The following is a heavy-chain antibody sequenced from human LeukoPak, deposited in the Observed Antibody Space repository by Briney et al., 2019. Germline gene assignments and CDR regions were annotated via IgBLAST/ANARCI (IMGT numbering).Heavy chain of an antibody. J-gene: IGHJ6*02. V-gene: IGHV4-34*01. Sequence: PSETLSLTCALYGGSFSGYYWSWIRQPPGKGREWIGEINHSGSTNYNPSLKSRVTISVDTSKNQFSLKLSSVTAADTAVYYCARYCSGGSCYYYGMDVWGQGTTVTVSS. CDR2: INHSGST. CDR3: ARYCSGGSCYYYGMDV. CDR1: GGSFSGYY. D-gene: IGHD2-15*01.